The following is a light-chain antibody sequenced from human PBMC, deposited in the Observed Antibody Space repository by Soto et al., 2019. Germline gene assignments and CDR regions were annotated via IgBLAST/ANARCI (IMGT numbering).Light chain of an antibody. CDR1: QIVSSY. CDR3: QQRSNWPRT. CDR2: DAS. Sequence: EIVLTQSPATLSLSPWERATLSCMASQIVSSYLAFYQQKPGQAPRLLIYDASNRATGIPARFSGSGSGTDFTLTISSLEPEDFAVYYCQQRSNWPRTFGQGTKVDIK. J-gene: IGKJ1*01. V-gene: IGKV3-11*01.